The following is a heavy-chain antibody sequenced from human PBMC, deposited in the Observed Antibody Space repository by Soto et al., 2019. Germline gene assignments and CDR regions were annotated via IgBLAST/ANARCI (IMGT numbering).Heavy chain of an antibody. CDR2: ISSSSSTI. V-gene: IGHV3-48*01. J-gene: IGHJ4*02. CDR3: ARDRGVAGTGY. CDR1: GFTFSSYS. Sequence: GGSLRLSCAASGFTFSSYSMNWVRQAPGKGLEWVSYISSSSSTIYYADSVKGRFTISRDNAKNSLYLQMNSLRAEDTAVYYCARDRGVAGTGYWGQGTLVTVSS. D-gene: IGHD6-19*01.